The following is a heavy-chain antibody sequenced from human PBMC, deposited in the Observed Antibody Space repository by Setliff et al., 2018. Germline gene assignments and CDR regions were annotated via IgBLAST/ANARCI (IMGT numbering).Heavy chain of an antibody. CDR1: GNSFTGHF. Sequence: ASVKVSCKVSGNSFTGHFLHWVRQAPGRGLEWMGWINPDSGDTHSPQNFQGRVRMTRDTSMSTVYMELTRLTSDDTALYFCAKTKGFVDGWLDPWGQGTLVTVSS. V-gene: IGHV1-2*02. CDR3: AKTKGFVDGWLDP. D-gene: IGHD1-1*01. CDR2: INPDSGDT. J-gene: IGHJ5*02.